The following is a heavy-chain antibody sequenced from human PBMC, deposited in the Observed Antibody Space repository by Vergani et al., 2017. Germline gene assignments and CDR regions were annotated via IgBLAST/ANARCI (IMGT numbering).Heavy chain of an antibody. D-gene: IGHD1-26*01. CDR3: ARALPPGYPTKSDAFDI. CDR1: GYTFTSYG. Sequence: QVQLVQSGAEVKKPGASVKVSCKASGYTFTSYGISWVRQAPGKGLEWMGWISAYNGNTNDAQKLQGRVTMTTDTSTSTAYMELRSLRSDDTAVYYCARALPPGYPTKSDAFDIWGQGTMVTVSS. V-gene: IGHV1-18*01. CDR2: ISAYNGNT. J-gene: IGHJ3*02.